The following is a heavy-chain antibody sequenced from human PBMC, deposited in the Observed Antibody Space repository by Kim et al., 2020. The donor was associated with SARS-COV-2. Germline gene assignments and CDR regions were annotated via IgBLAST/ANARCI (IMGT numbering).Heavy chain of an antibody. D-gene: IGHD6-13*01. CDR2: ISWNSGSI. CDR1: GFTFDDYA. Sequence: GGSLRLSCAASGFTFDDYAMHWVRQAPGKGLEWVSGISWNSGSIGYADSVKGRFTISRDNAKNSLYLQMNSLRAEDTALYYCAKDLYSSNWSKYYFDYWG. V-gene: IGHV3-9*01. J-gene: IGHJ4*01. CDR3: AKDLYSSNWSKYYFDY.